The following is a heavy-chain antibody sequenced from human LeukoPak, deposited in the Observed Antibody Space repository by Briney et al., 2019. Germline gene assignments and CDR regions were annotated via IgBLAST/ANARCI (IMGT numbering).Heavy chain of an antibody. CDR2: ISGSGGRT. Sequence: GRCLRLSCAASGFTFSTHAMSWVRRAPGNGLEWFSAISGSGGRTYHADSVKGRFTISRDNSKNTLFLQMSSLRAEDTAIYYCAMTMKYCSGGTCQEAFEIWGQGTMVTVSS. V-gene: IGHV3-23*01. D-gene: IGHD2-15*01. CDR1: GFTFSTHA. J-gene: IGHJ3*02. CDR3: AMTMKYCSGGTCQEAFEI.